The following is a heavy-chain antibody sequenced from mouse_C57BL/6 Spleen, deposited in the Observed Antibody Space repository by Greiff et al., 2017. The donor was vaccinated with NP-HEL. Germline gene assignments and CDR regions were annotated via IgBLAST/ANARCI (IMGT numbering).Heavy chain of an antibody. D-gene: IGHD1-1*01. CDR2: IYPGDGDT. J-gene: IGHJ4*01. V-gene: IGHV1-82*01. CDR3: ARSIITTVVADYAMDY. CDR1: GYAFSSSW. Sequence: QVQLQQSGPELVKPGASVKISCKASGYAFSSSWMNWVKQRPGKGLEWIGRIYPGDGDTNYNGKFKGKATLTADKSSSTAYMQLSSLTSEDSAVYFCARSIITTVVADYAMDYWGQGTSVTVSS.